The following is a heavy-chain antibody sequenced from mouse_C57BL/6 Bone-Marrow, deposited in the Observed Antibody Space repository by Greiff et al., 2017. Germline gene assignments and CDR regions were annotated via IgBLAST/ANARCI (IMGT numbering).Heavy chain of an antibody. D-gene: IGHD3-2*02. J-gene: IGHJ3*01. CDR2: ISGGGGNT. V-gene: IGHV5-9*01. CDR1: GFTFSSYT. Sequence: EVQRVESGGGLVKPGGSLKLSCAASGFTFSSYTMSWVRQTPEKRLEWVATISGGGGNTYYPDSVKGRFTISRANDKNTLYLQMSSLRSEDTALYYCARQWGQLRLRLAWFAYWGQGTLVTVSA. CDR3: ARQWGQLRLRLAWFAY.